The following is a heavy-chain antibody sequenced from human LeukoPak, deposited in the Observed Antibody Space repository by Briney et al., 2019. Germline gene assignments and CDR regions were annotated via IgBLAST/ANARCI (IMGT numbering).Heavy chain of an antibody. D-gene: IGHD3-22*01. CDR3: ARVVAVIVSSYIDV. CDR1: LGSFSGYY. V-gene: IGHV4-34*01. Sequence: SETLSHTRAVYLGSFSGYYWSWIRQPPGKGLEWIGEINHSGSTNYNPSLKSRVTISVDTSKNQFSLKLSSVTAADTAVYYCARVVAVIVSSYIDVWGKGTTVTVSS. J-gene: IGHJ6*03. CDR2: INHSGST.